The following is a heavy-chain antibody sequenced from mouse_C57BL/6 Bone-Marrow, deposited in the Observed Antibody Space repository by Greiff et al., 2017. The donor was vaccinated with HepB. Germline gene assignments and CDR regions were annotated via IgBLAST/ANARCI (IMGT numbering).Heavy chain of an antibody. Sequence: QVQLQQPGAELVKPGASVKLSCKASGYTFTSYWMHWVKQRPGQGLEWIGMIHPNSGSTNYNEKFKSKATLTVDKSSSKAYMQLSSLTSEDSAVYYWARRIITTVVATSSDFDYWGQGTTLTVSS. CDR2: IHPNSGST. CDR3: ARRIITTVVATSSDFDY. J-gene: IGHJ2*01. CDR1: GYTFTSYW. V-gene: IGHV1-64*01. D-gene: IGHD1-1*01.